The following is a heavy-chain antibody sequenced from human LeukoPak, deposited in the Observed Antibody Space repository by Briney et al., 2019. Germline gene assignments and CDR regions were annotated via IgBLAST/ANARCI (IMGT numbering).Heavy chain of an antibody. CDR2: IKPDGSEK. J-gene: IGHJ4*02. D-gene: IGHD3-16*02. V-gene: IGHV3-7*01. CDR3: ARIWGSYRYFDY. CDR1: GFTFGSYW. Sequence: PGGSLRLSCAASGFTFGSYWMTWVRQAPGKGLEWVANIKPDGSEKCYLDSVKGRFTISRDNAKNSLYLQMNSLRAEDTAVYFCARIWGSYRYFDYWGQGTLVTVSS.